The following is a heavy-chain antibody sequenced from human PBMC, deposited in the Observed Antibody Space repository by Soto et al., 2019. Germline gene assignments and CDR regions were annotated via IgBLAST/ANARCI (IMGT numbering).Heavy chain of an antibody. J-gene: IGHJ4*02. V-gene: IGHV1-18*01. CDR1: GYNFGAYG. CDR2: INTHSGNT. CDR3: ARDGSGEQWLTQLDY. Sequence: QVHLVQSGTEVREPGASVKVSCKASGYNFGAYGITWVRQAPGQGLEYMGWINTHSGNTNFAQKFQGRITVTADTSTSTAYLELTGLASDDTALYYCARDGSGEQWLTQLDYWGQGALVTVSS. D-gene: IGHD6-19*01.